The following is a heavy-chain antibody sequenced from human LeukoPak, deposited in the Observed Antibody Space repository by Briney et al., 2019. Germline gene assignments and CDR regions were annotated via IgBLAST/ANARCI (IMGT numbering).Heavy chain of an antibody. CDR3: ARDIAAHYYDSSGSIGDY. J-gene: IGHJ4*02. CDR2: ISSSGSTI. CDR1: GFTFSDYY. V-gene: IGHV3-11*01. D-gene: IGHD3-22*01. Sequence: PGGSLRLSCAASGFTFSDYYMSWIRQAPGKGLEWVSYISSSGSTIYYADSVKGRFTISRDNAKNSLYLQMNSLRAEDTAVYYCARDIAAHYYDSSGSIGDYWGQGTLVTVSS.